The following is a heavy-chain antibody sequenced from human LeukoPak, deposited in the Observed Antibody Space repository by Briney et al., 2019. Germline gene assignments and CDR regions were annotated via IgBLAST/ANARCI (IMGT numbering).Heavy chain of an antibody. CDR2: IRYDGSNK. J-gene: IGHJ4*02. CDR1: GFTFSSYG. Sequence: PGGSLRLSCAASGFTFSSYGMHWVRQAPGKGLEWVAFIRYDGSNKYYADSVKGRFTISRDNSKNTLYLQMNSLRAEDTAVYYCAKDHWAIAVAGSYFDYWGQGTLVTVSS. CDR3: AKDHWAIAVAGSYFDY. D-gene: IGHD6-19*01. V-gene: IGHV3-30*02.